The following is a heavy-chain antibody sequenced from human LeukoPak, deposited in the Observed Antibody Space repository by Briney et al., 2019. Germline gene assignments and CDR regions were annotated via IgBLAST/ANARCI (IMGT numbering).Heavy chain of an antibody. V-gene: IGHV3-30*18. CDR3: AKALGYSGYSASDAFDI. CDR2: ILYDGSNK. Sequence: GGSLRLSCAASGFTFSSYGMRWVRQAPGKGLEWVAVILYDGSNKYYADSVKGRFTISRDNSKNTLYLQMNSLRAEDTAVYYCAKALGYSGYSASDAFDIWGQGTMVTVSS. CDR1: GFTFSSYG. D-gene: IGHD5-12*01. J-gene: IGHJ3*02.